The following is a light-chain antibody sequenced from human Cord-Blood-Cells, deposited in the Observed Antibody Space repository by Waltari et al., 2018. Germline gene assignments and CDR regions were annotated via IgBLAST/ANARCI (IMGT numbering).Light chain of an antibody. Sequence: EIVMTQSPATLSVSPGERATLSCRASQSVSSNLAWYQQKPGQAPRLLIYGASTRATGIPARFSGSGSETEFTLTISSLQSEDFAVYYCQQYNNWLTFGQGTKLEIK. CDR2: GAS. V-gene: IGKV3-15*01. CDR1: QSVSSN. J-gene: IGKJ2*01. CDR3: QQYNNWLT.